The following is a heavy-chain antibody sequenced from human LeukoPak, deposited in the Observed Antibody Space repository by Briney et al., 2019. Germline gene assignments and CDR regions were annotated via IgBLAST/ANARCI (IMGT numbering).Heavy chain of an antibody. CDR2: IKQDGSEK. D-gene: IGHD3-10*01. J-gene: IGHJ6*03. Sequence: PGGSLRLSCAASGFTFSSYWMSWVRQAPGKGLEWVANIKQDGSEKYYVDSVKGRFTISRDNSKNTLYLQMNSLRAEDTAVYYCARDSFHPITSSYYYMDVWGKGTTVTVSS. V-gene: IGHV3-7*01. CDR3: ARDSFHPITSSYYYMDV. CDR1: GFTFSSYW.